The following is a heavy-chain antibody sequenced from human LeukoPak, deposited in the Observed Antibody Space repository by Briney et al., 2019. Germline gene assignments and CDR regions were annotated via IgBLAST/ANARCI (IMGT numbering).Heavy chain of an antibody. J-gene: IGHJ3*02. V-gene: IGHV4-59*01. Sequence: PSETLSLTCTVSGGSISSYYWSWIRQPPGKGLEWIGYIYYSGSTNYNPSLKGRVTISVDTSKNQFSLKLSSVTAADTAEYYCARGRVGYDSSGYYRYHDAFDIWGQGTMVTVSS. CDR3: ARGRVGYDSSGYYRYHDAFDI. D-gene: IGHD3-22*01. CDR2: IYYSGST. CDR1: GGSISSYY.